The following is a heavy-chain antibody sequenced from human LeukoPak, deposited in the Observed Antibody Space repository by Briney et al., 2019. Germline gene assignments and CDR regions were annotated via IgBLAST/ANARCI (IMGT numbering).Heavy chain of an antibody. CDR1: GYTFTSYG. Sequence: SVKVSCKASGYTFTSYGISWVRQAPGQGLEWMGGIIPIFGTANYAQKFQGRVTITADESTSTAYMELSSLRSEDTAVYYCARDLYYYGSGSPFDPWGQGTLVTVSS. CDR3: ARDLYYYGSGSPFDP. CDR2: IIPIFGTA. V-gene: IGHV1-69*13. J-gene: IGHJ5*02. D-gene: IGHD3-10*01.